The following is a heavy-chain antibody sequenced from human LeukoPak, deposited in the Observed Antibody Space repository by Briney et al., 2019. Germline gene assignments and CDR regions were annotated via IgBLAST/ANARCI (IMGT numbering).Heavy chain of an antibody. D-gene: IGHD2-15*01. CDR1: GFTFSDYY. CDR2: ISSSGSTI. CDR3: ARPPGYCSGGSCYLWYFDY. Sequence: GGSLRLSCAASGFTFSDYYMSWIRQAPGEGLEWVSYISSSGSTIYYADSVKGRFTISRDNAKNSLYLQMNSLRAEDTAVYYCARPPGYCSGGSCYLWYFDYWGQGTLVTVSS. V-gene: IGHV3-11*01. J-gene: IGHJ4*02.